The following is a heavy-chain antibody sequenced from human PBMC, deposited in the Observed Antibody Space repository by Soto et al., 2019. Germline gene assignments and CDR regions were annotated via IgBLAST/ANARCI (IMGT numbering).Heavy chain of an antibody. D-gene: IGHD1-1*01. CDR1: GYTFTSYG. V-gene: IGHV1-18*01. J-gene: IGHJ4*02. CDR3: ARGRYGDY. Sequence: QVHLVQSGAEVKKPGASVMVSCKCSGYTFTSYGITWVRQAPGQGLEWMGWISAHNDNTDYAQKLQGRVTVTRDTSTSTAYMELRSLRSDDTAVYYCARGRYGDYWGQGALVTVSS. CDR2: ISAHNDNT.